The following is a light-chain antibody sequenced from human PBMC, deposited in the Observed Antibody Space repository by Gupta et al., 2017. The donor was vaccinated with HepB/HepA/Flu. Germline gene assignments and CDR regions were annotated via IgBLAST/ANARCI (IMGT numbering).Light chain of an antibody. CDR1: PSISIW. V-gene: IGKV1-5*03. CDR3: QQYSSYPWT. Sequence: DIQMTQSPSTLSASVGDRFTIPCRASPSISIWLAWYQQKPGKAPNLLSSKASLLESGVPSRFSGSGSGTEFTLTINSLQPDDFATYYCQQYSSYPWTFGQGTKVEI. J-gene: IGKJ1*01. CDR2: KAS.